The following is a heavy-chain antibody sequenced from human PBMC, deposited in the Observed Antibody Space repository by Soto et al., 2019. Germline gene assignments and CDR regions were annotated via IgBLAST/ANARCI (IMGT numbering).Heavy chain of an antibody. CDR1: GFTFSSYA. V-gene: IGHV3-33*06. CDR2: IWYDGSNK. Sequence: GGSLRLSCTASGFTFSSYAMHWVRQAPGKGLEWVAIIWYDGSNKYLAESVKGRFSISRDNSKNTLYLQMSSLRAEDTAVYYCVKEEARSVYNWLDSWGQGTLVTVSS. CDR3: VKEEARSVYNWLDS. D-gene: IGHD6-6*01. J-gene: IGHJ5*01.